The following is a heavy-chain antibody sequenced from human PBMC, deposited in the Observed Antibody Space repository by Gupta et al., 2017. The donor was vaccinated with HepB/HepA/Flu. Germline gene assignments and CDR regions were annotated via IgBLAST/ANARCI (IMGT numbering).Heavy chain of an antibody. CDR2: IIPIFGTA. V-gene: IGHV1-69*01. CDR1: GGTFSSYA. D-gene: IGHD3-10*01. Sequence: QVQLVQSGAEVKKPGSSVKVSCKASGGTFSSYAISWVRQAPVHGLEWMGGIIPIFGTANYAQKFQGRVTITADESTSTAYMELSSLRSEDTAVYYCARDLVESGYYYYMDVWGKGTTVTVSS. J-gene: IGHJ6*03. CDR3: ARDLVESGYYYYMDV.